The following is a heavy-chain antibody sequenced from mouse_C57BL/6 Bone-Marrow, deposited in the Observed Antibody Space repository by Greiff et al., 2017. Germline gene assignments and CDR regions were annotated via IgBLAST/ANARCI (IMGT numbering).Heavy chain of an antibody. J-gene: IGHJ2*01. V-gene: IGHV1-22*01. CDR3: ATTELGRGY. D-gene: IGHD4-1*01. CDR1: GYTFTDYN. CDR2: INPNNGGT. Sequence: EVQLQQSGPELVKPGASVKMSCKASGYTFTDYNMHWVKQSHGKSLEWIGYINPNNGGTSYNQKFKGKATLTVNKSSSTAYMELRRLTSEDSAVYYCATTELGRGYWGQGTTLTVSS.